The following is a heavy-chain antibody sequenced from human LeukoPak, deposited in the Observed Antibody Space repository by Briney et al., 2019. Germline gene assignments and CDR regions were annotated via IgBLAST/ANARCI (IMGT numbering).Heavy chain of an antibody. CDR1: GYTFTGYF. J-gene: IGHJ2*01. CDR3: AAGIDSSGWPDWYFDL. V-gene: IGHV1-2*02. Sequence: ASVKVSRKTSGYTFTGYFIHWVRQAPGQGLEWMGWINPDSGGTNFAQKFQGRVTVSRDTSISTAYMELSSLRSEDTAVYYCAAGIDSSGWPDWYFDLWGRGTLVTVSS. CDR2: INPDSGGT. D-gene: IGHD6-19*01.